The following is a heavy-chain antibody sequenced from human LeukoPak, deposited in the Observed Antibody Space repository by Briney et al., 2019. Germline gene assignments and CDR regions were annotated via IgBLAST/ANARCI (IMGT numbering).Heavy chain of an antibody. CDR1: GFIFSSYA. CDR2: ISGSGGST. J-gene: IGHJ4*02. CDR3: AKWRGGDCYLDY. D-gene: IGHD2-21*02. V-gene: IGHV3-23*01. Sequence: GGSLRLSCAASGFIFSSYAMSWVRQAPGKGLEWVSAISGSGGSTYYADSVKGRSTISRDNSKNTLYLQVNSLRAEDTAVYYCAKWRGGDCYLDYWGQGTLVTVSS.